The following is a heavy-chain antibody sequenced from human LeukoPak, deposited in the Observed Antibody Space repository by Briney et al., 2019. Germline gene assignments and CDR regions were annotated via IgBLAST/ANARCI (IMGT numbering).Heavy chain of an antibody. J-gene: IGHJ4*02. CDR1: GYTFTIYG. CDR2: ISAYNGNT. D-gene: IGHD4-17*01. Sequence: ASVTVSCKASGYTFTIYGISWVRQAPGQGLEWMGWISAYNGNTNYAQKLQGRVTMTTDTSTSTAYMELRSLRSDDTAVYYCARDHDYGDPSPFDYWGQGTLVTVSS. CDR3: ARDHDYGDPSPFDY. V-gene: IGHV1-18*01.